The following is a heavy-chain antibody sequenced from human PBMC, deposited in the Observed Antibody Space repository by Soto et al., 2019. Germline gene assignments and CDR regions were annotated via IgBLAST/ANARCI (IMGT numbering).Heavy chain of an antibody. CDR1: GGSFSGYY. CDR3: ARSPRYYYDSSGYPYYFDY. D-gene: IGHD3-22*01. J-gene: IGHJ4*02. V-gene: IGHV4-34*01. Sequence: SETLSLTCAVYGGSFSGYYWSWIRQPPGKGLEWIGEINHSGSTNYNPSLKSRVTISVDTSKNHFSLKLSSVTAADTAVYYCARSPRYYYDSSGYPYYFDYWGQGTLVTAPQ. CDR2: INHSGST.